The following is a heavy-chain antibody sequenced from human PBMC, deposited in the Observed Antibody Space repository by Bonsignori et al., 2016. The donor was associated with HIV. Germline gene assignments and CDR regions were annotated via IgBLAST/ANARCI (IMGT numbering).Heavy chain of an antibody. Sequence: QMQLEQSGAELKSPGASVRVSCKPFGYTFSGQFVHWVRQAPGQGLEWMAWINPNSGATHYAPKFQGRVSVTGGTSFTAAFMEVSRLTSGDTAVYYCASAGLPNFTRPLEIWGRGNPGHRL. CDR1: GYTFSGQF. CDR2: INPNSGAT. V-gene: IGHV1-2*02. J-gene: IGHJ4*02. CDR3: ASAGLPNFTRPLEI. D-gene: IGHD3-9*01.